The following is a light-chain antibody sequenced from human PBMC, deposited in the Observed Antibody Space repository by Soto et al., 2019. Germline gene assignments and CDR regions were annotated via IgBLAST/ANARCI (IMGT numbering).Light chain of an antibody. CDR2: AAS. J-gene: IGKJ4*01. CDR3: QQYGSSPLT. V-gene: IGKV3-20*01. Sequence: EIVLTQSPCTLSLSPGDRATLSCRASQSVSSSYLAWYQQKPGQAPRLLIYAASSRATGIPDRFSGSGSGTDFTLTISRLQPEDFAVYYCQQYGSSPLTFGGGTKVEIK. CDR1: QSVSSSY.